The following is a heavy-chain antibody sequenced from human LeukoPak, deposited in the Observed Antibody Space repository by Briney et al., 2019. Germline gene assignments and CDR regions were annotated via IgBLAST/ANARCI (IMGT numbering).Heavy chain of an antibody. CDR2: IYHSGST. CDR1: GYSISSGYY. V-gene: IGHV4-38-2*02. D-gene: IGHD3-10*01. Sequence: SETLSLTCTVSGYSISSGYYWGWIRQPPGKGLEWIGSIYHSGSTYYNPSLKSRVTISVDTSKNQFSLKLSSVTAADTAVYYCARDLVWFGSLDVWGKGTTVTVSS. J-gene: IGHJ6*04. CDR3: ARDLVWFGSLDV.